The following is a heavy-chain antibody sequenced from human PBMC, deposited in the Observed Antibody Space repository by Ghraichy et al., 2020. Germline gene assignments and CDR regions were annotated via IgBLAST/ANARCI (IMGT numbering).Heavy chain of an antibody. Sequence: GESLNISCAASGFAFSHSGMQWFRQAQGKWLQWVAFIGHAGINGHFADFVRGRFTISRDNSKNTVVLQMNSLRPEDTAIYYCVKDLFYSADHWVQGTLVTVSS. V-gene: IGHV3-30*02. J-gene: IGHJ4*02. CDR3: VKDLFYSADH. CDR1: GFAFSHSG. D-gene: IGHD1-26*01. CDR2: IGHAGING.